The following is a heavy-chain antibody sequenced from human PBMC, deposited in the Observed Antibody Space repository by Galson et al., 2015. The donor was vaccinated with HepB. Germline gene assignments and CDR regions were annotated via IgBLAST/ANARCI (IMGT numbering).Heavy chain of an antibody. D-gene: IGHD3-10*01. V-gene: IGHV4-31*03. J-gene: IGHJ4*02. CDR1: GGSISSGGYY. Sequence: TLSLTCTVSGGSISSGGYYWTWIRQLPGKGLEWIGYISYSGSTYYNPSLKSRVTISVDTSKNQFSLKLSSVTAADTAVYYCATSSMVQGLDWGQGTLVTFSS. CDR3: ATSSMVQGLD. CDR2: ISYSGST.